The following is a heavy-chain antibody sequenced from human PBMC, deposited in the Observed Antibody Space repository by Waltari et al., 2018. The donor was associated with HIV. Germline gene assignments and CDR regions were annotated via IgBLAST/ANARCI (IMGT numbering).Heavy chain of an antibody. CDR2: INPSGGST. Sequence: QVQLVQSGAEVKKPGASVKVSCKASGYTFTSYYMHWVRQAPGQGLEWMGIINPSGGSTSYAQKFQGRVTMTRDTSTSTVYMELSSLRSEDTAVYYCARGSSSSTAHYYYGRDVWGQGTTVTVSS. CDR1: GYTFTSYY. V-gene: IGHV1-46*01. J-gene: IGHJ6*02. CDR3: ARGSSSSTAHYYYGRDV. D-gene: IGHD6-6*01.